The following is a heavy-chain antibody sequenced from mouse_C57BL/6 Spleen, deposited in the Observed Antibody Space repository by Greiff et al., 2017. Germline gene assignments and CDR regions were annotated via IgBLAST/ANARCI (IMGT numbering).Heavy chain of an antibody. CDR2: FYPGSGSI. CDR1: GYTFTEYT. Sequence: VKVVESGAELVKPGASVKLSCKASGYTFTEYTIHWVKQRSGQGLEWIGWFYPGSGSIKYNEKFKDKATLTADKSSSTVYMELSRLTSEDSAVYFCARHEEDHYGRSFDDWGQGTTLTVSS. V-gene: IGHV1-62-2*01. D-gene: IGHD1-1*01. J-gene: IGHJ2*01. CDR3: ARHEEDHYGRSFDD.